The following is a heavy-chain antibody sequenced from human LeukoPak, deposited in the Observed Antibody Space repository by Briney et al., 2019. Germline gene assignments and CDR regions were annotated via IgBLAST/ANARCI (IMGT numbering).Heavy chain of an antibody. CDR1: GFTFDDYG. CDR2: IRSKAYGGTT. D-gene: IGHD6-13*01. CDR3: TRVRSSWYYFDY. Sequence: PGGSLRLSCAASGFTFDDYGMSWVRQAPGKGLEGVGFIRSKAYGGTTEYAASVKGRFTISRDDSKSIAYLQLNSLKTEDTAVYYCTRVRSSWYYFDYWGQGTLVTVSS. J-gene: IGHJ4*02. V-gene: IGHV3-49*04.